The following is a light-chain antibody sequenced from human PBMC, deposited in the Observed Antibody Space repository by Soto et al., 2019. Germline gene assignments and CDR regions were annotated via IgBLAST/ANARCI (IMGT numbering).Light chain of an antibody. J-gene: IGKJ3*01. CDR3: KQRSNWTFT. CDR2: DAS. V-gene: IGKV3-11*01. CDR1: QSVSSY. Sequence: EIVLTQSPATLSLSPGERATLSCRASQSVSSYLAWYQQKPGQAPRLLIYDASNRATGIPARFSGSGSGTDFTLTISSLEPEDFAVYHCKQRSNWTFTFGTGQRWIS.